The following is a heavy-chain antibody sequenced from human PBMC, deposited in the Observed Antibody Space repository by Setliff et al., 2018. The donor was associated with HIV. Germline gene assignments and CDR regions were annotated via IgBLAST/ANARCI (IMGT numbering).Heavy chain of an antibody. J-gene: IGHJ3*02. Sequence: PGGSLRLSCAASGFTFSTSGMNWVRQAPGKGLEWVSYISSTSSNIYYVDSVEGRFTISRDNADNSLYLQMNSLRAEDTAVYYCARYALAVPGYHNAFDIWGQGTMVTVSS. CDR2: ISSTSSNI. D-gene: IGHD6-19*01. CDR3: ARYALAVPGYHNAFDI. V-gene: IGHV3-48*01. CDR1: GFTFSTSG.